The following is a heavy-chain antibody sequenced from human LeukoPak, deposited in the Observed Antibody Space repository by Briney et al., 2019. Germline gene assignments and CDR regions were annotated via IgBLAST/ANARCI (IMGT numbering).Heavy chain of an antibody. CDR1: GFTFSNYA. Sequence: PGASLRLSCTASGFTFSNYAMTWVRQAPGKGLEWVSGISGSGGSTYYADSVKGRFTISRDNSKNALYLQMNSLRAEDTAVYYCAIRPDIVVVPAANLDYWGQGTLVTVSS. CDR2: ISGSGGST. V-gene: IGHV3-23*01. D-gene: IGHD2-2*01. CDR3: AIRPDIVVVPAANLDY. J-gene: IGHJ4*02.